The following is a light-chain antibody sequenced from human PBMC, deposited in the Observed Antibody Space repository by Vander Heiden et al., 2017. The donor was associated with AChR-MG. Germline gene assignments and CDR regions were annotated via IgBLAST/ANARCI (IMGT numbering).Light chain of an antibody. CDR1: QTISLY. CDR2: AAS. V-gene: IGKV1-39*01. Sequence: DIEMTQSPSSLSASVGDRVTITCRASQTISLYLNWYQQKPGKAPKLLIYAASSLQTGVPSRFSGSGSGTDFTLTINSLQPEDFATYYCQQSYTTPPARTFGQGTKVEIK. CDR3: QQSYTTPPART. J-gene: IGKJ1*01.